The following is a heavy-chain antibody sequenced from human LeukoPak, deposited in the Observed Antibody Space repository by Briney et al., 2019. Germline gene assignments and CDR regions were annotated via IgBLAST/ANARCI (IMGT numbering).Heavy chain of an antibody. V-gene: IGHV3-53*01. J-gene: IGHJ4*02. CDR2: IDSGGNT. CDR1: GFTVTNNY. CDR3: ARVGDGDYFDY. D-gene: IGHD3-10*01. Sequence: GGSLRLSCAASGFTVTNNYMSWVRQAPGKGLECVSVIDSGGNTYYSDSVRGRFTISKDNSKNTLYLQMNSLRAEDTAVYYCARVGDGDYFDYWGRGTLVTVSS.